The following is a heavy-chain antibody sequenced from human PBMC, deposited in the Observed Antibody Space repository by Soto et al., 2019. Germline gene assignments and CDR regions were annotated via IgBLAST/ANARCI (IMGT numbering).Heavy chain of an antibody. CDR2: IYYSGST. V-gene: IGHV4-39*01. Sequence: XTLSLPSSVSGGSVNSSSYFWGWVRQPPGKGLEWIGIIYYSGSTYYNPSLSSRVTISVDTSKNQFSLKLSSVTAADTAVFYCARHYSSGSRNWFDPWGQGTLGTVSS. D-gene: IGHD6-19*01. J-gene: IGHJ5*02. CDR3: ARHYSSGSRNWFDP. CDR1: GGSVNSSSYF.